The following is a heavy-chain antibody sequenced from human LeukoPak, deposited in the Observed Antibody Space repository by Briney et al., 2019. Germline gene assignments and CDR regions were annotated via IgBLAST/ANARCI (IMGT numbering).Heavy chain of an antibody. V-gene: IGHV4-31*03. J-gene: IGHJ5*02. CDR2: IYYSGST. Sequence: SETLSLTCTVSGGSISSVGYYWSWIRQHPGKGLEWIGYIYYSGSTYYNPSLKSRVTISVDTSKNQFSLKLSSVTAADTAVYYCARDGSAALGINWFDPWGQGTLVTVSS. CDR1: GGSISSVGYY. D-gene: IGHD1-26*01. CDR3: ARDGSAALGINWFDP.